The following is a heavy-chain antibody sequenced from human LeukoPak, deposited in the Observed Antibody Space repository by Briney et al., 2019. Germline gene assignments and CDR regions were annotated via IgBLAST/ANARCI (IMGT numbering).Heavy chain of an antibody. J-gene: IGHJ4*02. CDR2: TRYDGSSK. D-gene: IGHD1-26*01. CDR1: GFSFSSHG. CDR3: VREVSGSSYFDY. Sequence: GGSLRLSCAASGFSFSSHGMHWVRQAPGKGLEGVAFTRYDGSSKYYADSVKGRFAISRDNAKNTVYLQMNSLKVEDTAVYYCVREVSGSSYFDYWGQGTQVTVSS. V-gene: IGHV3-30*02.